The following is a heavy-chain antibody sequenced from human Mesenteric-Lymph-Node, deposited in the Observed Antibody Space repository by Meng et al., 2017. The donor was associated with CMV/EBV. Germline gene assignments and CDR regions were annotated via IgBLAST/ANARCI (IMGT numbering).Heavy chain of an antibody. CDR2: ISWDGGST. Sequence: GESLKISCAASGFTFDDYAMHWVRQAPGKGLEWVSLISWDGGSTYYADSVKGRFTISRDNSKNTLYLQMHSLRAEDTAVYYCAKDRGLGDWYFDLWGRGTLVTVSS. CDR3: AKDRGLGDWYFDL. J-gene: IGHJ2*01. V-gene: IGHV3-43D*03. CDR1: GFTFDDYA. D-gene: IGHD3-16*01.